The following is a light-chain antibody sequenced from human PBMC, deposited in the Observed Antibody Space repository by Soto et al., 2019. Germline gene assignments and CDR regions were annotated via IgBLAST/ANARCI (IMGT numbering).Light chain of an antibody. CDR1: FSDVGGYDY. Sequence: QSVLTQPASVSGSPGQSIAISCTGTFSDVGGYDYVSWYQQNPDKAPKLMIYEVTKRPSGVSNRFSGSKSGNTASLTISGLQPEDEADYYCSSHTSGSTRVFGSGTKLTVL. J-gene: IGLJ1*01. V-gene: IGLV2-14*01. CDR2: EVT. CDR3: SSHTSGSTRV.